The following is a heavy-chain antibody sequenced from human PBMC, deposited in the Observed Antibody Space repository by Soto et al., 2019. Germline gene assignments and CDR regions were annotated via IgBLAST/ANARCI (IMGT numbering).Heavy chain of an antibody. V-gene: IGHV1-18*01. D-gene: IGHD6-19*01. J-gene: IGHJ4*02. Sequence: QVQLVQSGAEVKKPGASVKVSCKASGYTFTSYGIIWVRQAPGQGLEWMGWISAYNGNTNYAQKLQGRVTMTTDTSTSTAYMELRSLRSDDTAVYYCARARFVAGTLESFDYWGQGTLVTVSS. CDR1: GYTFTSYG. CDR3: ARARFVAGTLESFDY. CDR2: ISAYNGNT.